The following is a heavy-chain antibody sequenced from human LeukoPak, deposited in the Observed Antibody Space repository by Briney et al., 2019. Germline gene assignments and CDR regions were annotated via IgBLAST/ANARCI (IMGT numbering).Heavy chain of an antibody. V-gene: IGHV3-23*01. CDR1: GFTFSSYA. CDR3: TKAVRLRFLDY. J-gene: IGHJ4*02. CDR2: ISGSGGST. Sequence: PGGSLRLSCAASGFTFSSYAMSWVRQAPGKGLEGFSAISGSGGSTYYADSVKGRFTISRDNSKTTLYLQMNSLKAEDPAVYYSTKAVRLRFLDYWGQGTLVTVSS. D-gene: IGHD3-3*01.